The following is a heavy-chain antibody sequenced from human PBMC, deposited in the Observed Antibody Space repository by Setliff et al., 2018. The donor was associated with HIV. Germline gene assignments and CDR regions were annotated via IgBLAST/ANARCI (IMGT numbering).Heavy chain of an antibody. Sequence: GGSLRLSCATSGFTFSDHWMSWVRQAPGKGLEWVANIKQDGSETYYVGSVKGRFTISRDNAKNSLFLQMNSLRPEDAAVYYCAKDYTPTFWEYNWFDLWGQGTLVTVSS. D-gene: IGHD3-3*01. J-gene: IGHJ5*02. CDR2: IKQDGSET. CDR1: GFTFSDHW. CDR3: AKDYTPTFWEYNWFDL. V-gene: IGHV3-7*01.